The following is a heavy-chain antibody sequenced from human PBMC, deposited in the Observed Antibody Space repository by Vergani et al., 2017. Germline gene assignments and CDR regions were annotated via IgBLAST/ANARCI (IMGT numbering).Heavy chain of an antibody. CDR1: GGSFSGYY. V-gene: IGHV4-34*01. CDR2: INHSGST. J-gene: IGHJ4*02. D-gene: IGHD3-3*01. CDR3: ARERSSGNFDY. Sequence: QVQLQQWGAGLLKPSETLCLTCAVYGGSFSGYYWSWIRQPPGKGLEWIGEINHSGSTNYNPSLKSRVTISVDTSKNQFSLKLSSVTAADTAVYYCARERSSGNFDYWGQGTLVTVSS.